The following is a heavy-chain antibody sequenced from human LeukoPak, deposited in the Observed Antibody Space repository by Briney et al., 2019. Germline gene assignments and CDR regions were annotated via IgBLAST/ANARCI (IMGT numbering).Heavy chain of an antibody. Sequence: PGGSLRLSCATSGFTFSSYAMSWVRQAPGKGLEWVSSISGSGGNTYYADSVRGRFTISRDNSKSTLYLQMTSLRAEDTGVYYCAKKIDSGSYPLDYWGQGTLVTISS. D-gene: IGHD3-10*01. CDR1: GFTFSSYA. V-gene: IGHV3-23*01. CDR2: ISGSGGNT. CDR3: AKKIDSGSYPLDY. J-gene: IGHJ4*02.